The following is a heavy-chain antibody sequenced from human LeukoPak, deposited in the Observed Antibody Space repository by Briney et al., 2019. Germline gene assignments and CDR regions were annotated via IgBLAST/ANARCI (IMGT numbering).Heavy chain of an antibody. V-gene: IGHV3-23*01. Sequence: GGSLRLSCAASGFTFSSNAMSWVRQAPGKGLEWVSVITGNGGSTYYADSVKGRFTISRDNSKNTLSLQMNGLRAEDTAVYYCAKDAVAPGSGGDYFDYWGQGTLVTVSS. CDR3: AKDAVAPGSGGDYFDY. D-gene: IGHD3-10*01. J-gene: IGHJ4*02. CDR1: GFTFSSNA. CDR2: ITGNGGST.